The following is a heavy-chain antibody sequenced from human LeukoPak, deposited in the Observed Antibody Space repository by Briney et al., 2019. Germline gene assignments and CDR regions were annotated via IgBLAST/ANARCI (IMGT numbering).Heavy chain of an antibody. D-gene: IGHD3-10*01. CDR1: GGSISRYY. CDR2: IYTSGRT. CDR3: ARGPGGSGSYYSLDY. Sequence: SETLSLTCPLSGGSISRYYWRWIRQPARRGLEWVGRIYTSGRTNYNPSLTSRATMSVDTSKNQFSLKLSSVTAADTAVYSCARGPGGSGSYYSLDYWGQGTLVTVSS. J-gene: IGHJ4*02. V-gene: IGHV4-4*07.